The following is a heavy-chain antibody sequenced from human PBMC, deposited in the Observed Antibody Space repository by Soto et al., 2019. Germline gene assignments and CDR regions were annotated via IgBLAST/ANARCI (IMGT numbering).Heavy chain of an antibody. Sequence: PGGSLRLSCAAFGFTFSSHVMSWVRQAPGKGLEWVSDISGNGGSTYYADSVKGRFTISRDNSKNMLYLQLNSLRAEDTAVYYCAKERGPSVAAADYWGQGTLVTVSS. CDR2: ISGNGGST. J-gene: IGHJ4*02. CDR3: AKERGPSVAAADY. CDR1: GFTFSSHV. V-gene: IGHV3-23*01. D-gene: IGHD6-19*01.